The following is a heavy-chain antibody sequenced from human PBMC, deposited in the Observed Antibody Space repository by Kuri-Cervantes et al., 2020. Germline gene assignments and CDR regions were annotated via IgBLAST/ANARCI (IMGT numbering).Heavy chain of an antibody. D-gene: IGHD1-26*01. CDR1: GYTFTGYY. CDR3: ARGYSGSFEGFIDY. V-gene: IGHV1-2*02. CDR2: INPNSGGT. Sequence: ASVKVSCKASGYTFTGYYMHWVRQAPGQGLEWMGWINPNSGGTDYAQKFQGRVTMTRDTSISTAYMELSRLRSDDTAVYYCARGYSGSFEGFIDYWGQGTLVTVSS. J-gene: IGHJ4*02.